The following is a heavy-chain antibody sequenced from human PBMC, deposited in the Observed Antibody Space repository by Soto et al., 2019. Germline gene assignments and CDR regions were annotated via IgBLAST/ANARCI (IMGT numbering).Heavy chain of an antibody. J-gene: IGHJ4*02. D-gene: IGHD5-12*01. CDR1: GYTFTSYD. CDR2: MNANSGNT. V-gene: IGHV1-8*01. CDR3: ATLMGYDY. Sequence: QVQLVQSGAEVKKPGASVKVSCKASGYTFTSYDINWVRQATGQGLEWMGWMNANSGNTGYAQKFQVRVTMSRNTYISTAYMALRSLRSEDTAVYYCATLMGYDYWVQGTLVTVSS.